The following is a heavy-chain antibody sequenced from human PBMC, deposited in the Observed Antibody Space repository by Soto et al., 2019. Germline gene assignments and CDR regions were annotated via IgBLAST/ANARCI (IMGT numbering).Heavy chain of an antibody. J-gene: IGHJ4*02. CDR3: AAPMSSSWYSAAFYYFAY. CDR2: ISGSGGST. V-gene: IGHV3-23*01. Sequence: GGSLRLSCAASGFTFSSYAMSWVRQAPGKGLEWVSAISGSGGSTYYADSVKGRFTISRDNSKNTLYLQMNSLRAEDTAVYYCAAPMSSSWYSAAFYYFAYPGQGSLVIVSS. CDR1: GFTFSSYA. D-gene: IGHD6-13*01.